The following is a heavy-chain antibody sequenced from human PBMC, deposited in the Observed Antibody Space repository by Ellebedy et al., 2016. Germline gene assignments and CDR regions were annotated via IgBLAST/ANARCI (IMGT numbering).Heavy chain of an antibody. CDR2: INPNSGGT. J-gene: IGHJ4*02. CDR1: GGTFSSYA. Sequence: ASVKVSCXASGGTFSSYAISWVRQAPGQGLEWMGWINPNSGGTNYAQKFQGWVTMTRDTSISTAYMELSSLRSEDTAVYYCASLRGGSSSPYWGQGTLVTVSS. D-gene: IGHD6-6*01. CDR3: ASLRGGSSSPY. V-gene: IGHV1-2*04.